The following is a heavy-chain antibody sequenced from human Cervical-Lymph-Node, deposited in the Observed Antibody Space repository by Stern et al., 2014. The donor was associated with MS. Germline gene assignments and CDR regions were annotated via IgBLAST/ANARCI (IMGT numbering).Heavy chain of an antibody. Sequence: QVQLVQSGAEVEKPGASVKVSCKASGYTFTIHSIHWVRQAPGQRLEWMGWINPGNGNTKYSQKFQGRVTITRDTPANTVYMELSSLRSEDTAVYYCARASMIRETNWFDPWGQGTLVTVSS. CDR2: INPGNGNT. CDR3: ARASMIRETNWFDP. V-gene: IGHV1-3*01. CDR1: GYTFTIHS. J-gene: IGHJ5*02. D-gene: IGHD3-10*01.